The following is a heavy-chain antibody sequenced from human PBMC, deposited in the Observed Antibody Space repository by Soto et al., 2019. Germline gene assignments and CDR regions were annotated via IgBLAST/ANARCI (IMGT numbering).Heavy chain of an antibody. CDR3: ARQIYDSDTGPNFQYYFDS. V-gene: IGHV5-10-1*01. CDR1: GYSFAGYW. CDR2: IDPSDSQT. J-gene: IGHJ4*02. Sequence: GESLKISCKGSGYSFAGYWITWVRQKPGKGLEWMGRIDPSDSQTYYSPSFRGHVTISVTKSITTVFLQWSSLRASDTAMYYCARQIYDSDTGPNFQYYFDSWGQGAPVTVLL. D-gene: IGHD3-22*01.